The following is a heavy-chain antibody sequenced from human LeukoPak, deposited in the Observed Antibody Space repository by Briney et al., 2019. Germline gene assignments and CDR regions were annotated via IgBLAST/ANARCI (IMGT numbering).Heavy chain of an antibody. CDR1: GFTFSSYA. V-gene: IGHV3-23*01. CDR2: TSGSGAST. J-gene: IGHJ4*02. D-gene: IGHD5/OR15-5a*01. CDR3: ANSVPSSYFDY. Sequence: GGSLRLSCAASGFTFSSYAMSWVPPAPGNGLEWLSTTSGSGASTYYADSVKGRFTISRDNSKNTMDLKMNSLIAKATSVYYWANSVPSSYFDYWGQGTLVTDSS.